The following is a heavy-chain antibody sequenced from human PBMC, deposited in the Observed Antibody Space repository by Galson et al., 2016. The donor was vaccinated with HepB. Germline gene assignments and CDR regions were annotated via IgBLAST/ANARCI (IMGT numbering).Heavy chain of an antibody. CDR3: ARLGGRDGYKISFGSVDI. J-gene: IGHJ3*02. V-gene: IGHV5-51*01. CDR2: IYPGDSDT. D-gene: IGHD5-24*01. CDR1: GYSFSSFW. Sequence: QSGAEVKKPGESLRISCKASGYSFSSFWIGWVRQMPGKGLEWMGIIYPGDSDTRDSPSFQGQVTISADRSINTAYLQWSSLKASDTAMYYCARLGGRDGYKISFGSVDIWGRGTMVSVSS.